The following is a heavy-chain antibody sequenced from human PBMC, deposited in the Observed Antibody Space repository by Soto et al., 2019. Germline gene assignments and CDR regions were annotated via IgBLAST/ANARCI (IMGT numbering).Heavy chain of an antibody. J-gene: IGHJ6*02. CDR1: GYTFSIYW. CDR2: IDPSDSYT. D-gene: IGHD3-22*01. CDR3: ARHAGGVVKNSRYYYGLDV. Sequence: PGESLKISCKSSGYTFSIYWISWVRQMPGKGLEWMGRIDPSDSYTSYSPSFQGHVTISIDKSFSTAYLQWSSLKAPDTAMYYCARHAGGVVKNSRYYYGLDVWGQGTTVTVS. V-gene: IGHV5-10-1*01.